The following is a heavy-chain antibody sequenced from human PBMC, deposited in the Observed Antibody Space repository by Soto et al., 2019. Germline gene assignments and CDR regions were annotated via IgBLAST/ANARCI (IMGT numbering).Heavy chain of an antibody. V-gene: IGHV5-51*01. CDR1: GYSFTSYW. CDR2: IFPAESDT. CDR3: ARKRFCTSTRCSYGMDV. D-gene: IGHD2-2*01. J-gene: IGHJ6*02. Sequence: GESLKISCKGSGYSFTSYWIAWVRQMPGKGLEWMGIIFPAESDTRYSPSFQGQVTISVDTSISTAYLQWSSLKASDTAMYFCARKRFCTSTRCSYGMDVWGQGTTVTVSS.